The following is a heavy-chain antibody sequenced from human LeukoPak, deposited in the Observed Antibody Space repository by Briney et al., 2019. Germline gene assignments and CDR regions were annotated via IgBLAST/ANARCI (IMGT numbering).Heavy chain of an antibody. CDR1: GFTFNNYG. Sequence: PGRSLRLSCAASGFTFNNYGMNWVRQAPGKGLEWVAVIWYDGSMKYYSDSVKGRFTISRDNSESTLYLQMNSLRAEDTAVYYCARGDGYSLNYFDYWGQGTLVAVSS. J-gene: IGHJ4*02. CDR3: ARGDGYSLNYFDY. V-gene: IGHV3-33*01. CDR2: IWYDGSMK. D-gene: IGHD5-24*01.